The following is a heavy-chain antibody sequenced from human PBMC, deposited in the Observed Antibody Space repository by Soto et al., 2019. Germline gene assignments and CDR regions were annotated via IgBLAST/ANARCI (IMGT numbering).Heavy chain of an antibody. CDR1: GFTFSSYA. CDR3: AKDPRDYSGYDSDY. D-gene: IGHD5-12*01. Sequence: EVQLLESGGGLVQPGGSLRLSCAASGFTFSSYAMSWVRQAPGKGLEWVSGISSSGGSTYYADSVKGRFTISRDNSKNTLYVQMNSMRAEDTAVYYCAKDPRDYSGYDSDYWGQGTLVTVSS. V-gene: IGHV3-23*01. CDR2: ISSSGGST. J-gene: IGHJ4*02.